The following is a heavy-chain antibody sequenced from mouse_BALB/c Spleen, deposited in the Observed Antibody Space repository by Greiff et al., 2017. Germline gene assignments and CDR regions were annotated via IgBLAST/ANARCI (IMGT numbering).Heavy chain of an antibody. Sequence: QVQLQQSGAELMKPGASVKISCKATGYTFSSYWIEWVKQRPGHGLEWIGEILPGSGSTNYNEKFKGKATFTADTSSNTAYMQLSSLTSEDSAVYYCARRRRDYYAMDYWGQGTSVTVSS. CDR3: ARRRRDYYAMDY. J-gene: IGHJ4*01. CDR2: ILPGSGST. V-gene: IGHV1-9*01. D-gene: IGHD1-2*01. CDR1: GYTFSSYW.